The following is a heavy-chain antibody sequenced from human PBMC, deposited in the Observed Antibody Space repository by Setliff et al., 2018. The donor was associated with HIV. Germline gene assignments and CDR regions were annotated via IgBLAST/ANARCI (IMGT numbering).Heavy chain of an antibody. J-gene: IGHJ6*03. CDR1: GDTLTELS. Sequence: ASVKVSCKVSGDTLTELSIHWVRQAPGEGLEWMGGFDPEDDETVYAEKFQGRVTMTEDTSTDTAHMALSSLRSEDTAMYYCARWVDDNSEGSYYHYMDVWGNGASVTVSS. V-gene: IGHV1-24*01. CDR3: ARWVDDNSEGSYYHYMDV. CDR2: FDPEDDET. D-gene: IGHD6-25*01.